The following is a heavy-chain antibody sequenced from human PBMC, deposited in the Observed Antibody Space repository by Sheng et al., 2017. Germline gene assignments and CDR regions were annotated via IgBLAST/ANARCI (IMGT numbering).Heavy chain of an antibody. J-gene: IGHJ6*02. D-gene: IGHD5-12*01. CDR1: GYSISSGYY. V-gene: IGHV4-38-2*02. CDR3: ARDCLRDGYNSLGYYYYCMDV. Sequence: QVQLQESGPGLVKPSETLSLTCAVSGYSISSGYYWGWIRQPPGKGLEWIGSIYHSGSTYYNPSLKSRVTISVDTSKNQFSLKLSSVTAADTAVYYCARDCLRDGYNSLGYYYYCMDVWGQGTTVT. CDR2: IYHSGST.